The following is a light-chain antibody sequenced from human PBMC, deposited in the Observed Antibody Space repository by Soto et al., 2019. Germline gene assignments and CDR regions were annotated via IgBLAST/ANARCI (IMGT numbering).Light chain of an antibody. CDR2: DTS. Sequence: EIVRTQAPDTPSVSPGERATLSCRASQSVSINLAWYQQKPGQAPRLLIYDTSTRATGIPARFSGSGSGTEFTLTISSLQSEDFAVYYCQQYNNWPLTFGQGTRLEIK. CDR3: QQYNNWPLT. J-gene: IGKJ5*01. V-gene: IGKV3-15*01. CDR1: QSVSIN.